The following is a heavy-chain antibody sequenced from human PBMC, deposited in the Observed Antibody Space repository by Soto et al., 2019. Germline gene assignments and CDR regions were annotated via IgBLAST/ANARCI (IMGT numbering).Heavy chain of an antibody. D-gene: IGHD2-21*02. CDR3: ARLPKGSLVTA. V-gene: IGHV3-48*02. Sequence: GGSLRLSCVGSGFSLSDHSMNWVRRAPGKGLQWVSYISSSGDNIHYADSVKGRFTVSRDNAKNTLFLRMNSLRDDDTAMYYCARLPKGSLVTAWGQGTLVTVSS. J-gene: IGHJ4*02. CDR1: GFSLSDHS. CDR2: ISSSGDNI.